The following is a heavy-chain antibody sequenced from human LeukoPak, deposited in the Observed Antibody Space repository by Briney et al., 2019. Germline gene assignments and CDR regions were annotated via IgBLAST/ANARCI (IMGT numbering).Heavy chain of an antibody. D-gene: IGHD6-13*01. Sequence: GASVKVSCKASGGTFSSYAISWVRQAPGQGLEWMGGIIPIFGTANYAQKFQGRVTITADESTSTAYMELSSLRSEDTAVYYCARASYSSSPGGADYYYYMDVWGKGTTVTVSS. CDR2: IIPIFGTA. J-gene: IGHJ6*03. CDR1: GGTFSSYA. CDR3: ARASYSSSPGGADYYYYMDV. V-gene: IGHV1-69*13.